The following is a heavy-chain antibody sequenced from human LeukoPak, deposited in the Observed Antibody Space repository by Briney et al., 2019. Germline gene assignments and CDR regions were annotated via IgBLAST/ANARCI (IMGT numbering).Heavy chain of an antibody. J-gene: IGHJ4*02. CDR1: GDNFNNFG. V-gene: IGHV1-69*13. Sequence: SVKVSCKASGDNFNNFGISWVRQAPGQGLEWMGGIIPIFHTPNYAQKFLGRITITADEPTNTAYMELSSLRSDDTAAYYCARVPSMVRRTFYFDYWGQGTLVTVSS. CDR3: ARVPSMVRRTFYFDY. CDR2: IIPIFHTP. D-gene: IGHD3-10*01.